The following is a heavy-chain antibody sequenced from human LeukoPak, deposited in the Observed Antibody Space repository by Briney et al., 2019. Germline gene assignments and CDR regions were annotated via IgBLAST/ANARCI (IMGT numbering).Heavy chain of an antibody. V-gene: IGHV3-30-3*01. CDR3: ARPIAPMATIPGCDFQH. J-gene: IGHJ1*01. CDR2: ISYDGTDK. D-gene: IGHD5-24*01. CDR1: GFTFSSYA. Sequence: QTGGSLRLSCAASGFTFSSYAMSWVRQAPGKGLEWVAVISYDGTDKYYADSVQGRFTISRDNSKNTLYLQMNSLRAEDTALYYCARPIAPMATIPGCDFQHWGQGTLVIVSS.